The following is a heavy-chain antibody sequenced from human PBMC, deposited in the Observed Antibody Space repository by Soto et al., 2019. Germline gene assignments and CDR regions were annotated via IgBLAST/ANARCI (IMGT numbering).Heavy chain of an antibody. V-gene: IGHV3-15*01. CDR2: IKSKTDGGTT. CDR3: TTDRGDPNYYYYYYYMDV. J-gene: IGHJ6*03. Sequence: GGSLRLSCAASGFTFSNAWMSWVRQAPGKGLEWVGRIKSKTDGGTTDYAAPVKGRFTISRDDSKNTLYLQMNSLKTEDTAVYYCTTDRGDPNYYYYYYYMDVWGKGTTVTVSS. CDR1: GFTFSNAW. D-gene: IGHD2-21*02.